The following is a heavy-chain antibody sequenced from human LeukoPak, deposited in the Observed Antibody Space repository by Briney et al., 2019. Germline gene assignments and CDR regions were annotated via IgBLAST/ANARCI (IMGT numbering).Heavy chain of an antibody. CDR3: ARDVNYDHTY. CDR2: IYDGVTA. D-gene: IGHD1-7*01. Sequence: GGSLRLSCAASGFTVSNTYMSWVRQAPGKGLEWVSVIYDGVTAHYVDSVKGRFTISRDNSKNTLHLQMDNLRAEDTAVHYCARDVNYDHTYWGQGTLVTVSS. CDR1: GFTVSNTY. J-gene: IGHJ4*02. V-gene: IGHV3-66*01.